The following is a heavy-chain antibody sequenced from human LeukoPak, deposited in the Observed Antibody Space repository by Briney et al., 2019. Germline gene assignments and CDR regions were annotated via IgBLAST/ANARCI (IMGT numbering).Heavy chain of an antibody. CDR3: ARGYCGGGSCYGWFDP. CDR2: INANTGNP. J-gene: IGHJ5*02. Sequence: ASVKVSCKASGYTLTSYAMNWVRQAPGQGLEWMGWINANTGNPTYAQGFTGRFVFSLDTSANTAYLQISSLKAEDTAVYYCARGYCGGGSCYGWFDPWGQGTLVTVSS. D-gene: IGHD2-15*01. V-gene: IGHV7-4-1*02. CDR1: GYTLTSYA.